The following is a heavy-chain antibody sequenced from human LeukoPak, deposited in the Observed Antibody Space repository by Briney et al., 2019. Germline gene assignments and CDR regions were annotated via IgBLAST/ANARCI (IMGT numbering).Heavy chain of an antibody. CDR1: GYTFTSYG. CDR2: INVHNGDT. CDR3: ARDLPLYGRGWTGFFDY. D-gene: IGHD6-19*01. J-gene: IGHJ4*02. Sequence: ASLKVSCKASGYTFTSYGITWVRQAPGQGLEWMGWINVHNGDTKYTQKFQGRVTMTTETSTSTTYMELRGLRSDDTAVYYCARDLPLYGRGWTGFFDYWGQGTLVTVSS. V-gene: IGHV1-18*01.